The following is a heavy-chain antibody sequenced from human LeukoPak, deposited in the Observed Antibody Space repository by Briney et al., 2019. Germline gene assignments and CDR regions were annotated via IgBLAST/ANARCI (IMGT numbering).Heavy chain of an antibody. CDR1: GGTFSSYA. Sequence: SVKVSCKASGGTFSSYAISWVRQAPGQGLEWMGGIIPIFGTANYAQKFQGRVTITADESTSTAYMELSSLRSEDTAVYYCARGVVVVPAAIGGGYYYYYYMDVWGKGTSVTVSS. D-gene: IGHD2-2*02. CDR2: IIPIFGTA. J-gene: IGHJ6*03. CDR3: ARGVVVVPAAIGGGYYYYYYMDV. V-gene: IGHV1-69*13.